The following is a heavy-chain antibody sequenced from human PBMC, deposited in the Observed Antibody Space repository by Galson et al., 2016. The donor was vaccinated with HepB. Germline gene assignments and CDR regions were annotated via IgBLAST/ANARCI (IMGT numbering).Heavy chain of an antibody. CDR2: ITPFNGNT. J-gene: IGHJ3*02. CDR3: ARYGTTDDALDI. V-gene: IGHV1-45*02. CDR1: GYIFTYRY. D-gene: IGHD4-11*01. Sequence: CKASGYIFTYRYLHWVRQAPGQALEWMGWITPFNGNTNYAQKFQDRVTITRDRSMSTAFMELSSLRSEDTAMYYCARYGTTDDALDIWGQGTMVTVSP.